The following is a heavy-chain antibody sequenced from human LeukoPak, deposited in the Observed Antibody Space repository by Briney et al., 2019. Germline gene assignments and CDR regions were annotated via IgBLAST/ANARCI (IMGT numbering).Heavy chain of an antibody. CDR3: ARACYDYVWGSHRRPHDAFDI. J-gene: IGHJ3*02. Sequence: SETLSLTCTVSGGSITSSSYYWGWIRQPPGKGLEWIGSIYYSGSTHYTPSLKSRVTISIDTSKNQFSLKLNSVTAADTAVYYCARACYDYVWGSHRRPHDAFDIWGQGTMVTVSS. D-gene: IGHD3-16*02. CDR2: IYYSGST. CDR1: GGSITSSSYY. V-gene: IGHV4-39*01.